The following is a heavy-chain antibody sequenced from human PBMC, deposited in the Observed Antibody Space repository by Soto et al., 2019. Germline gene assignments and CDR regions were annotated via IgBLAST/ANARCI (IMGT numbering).Heavy chain of an antibody. J-gene: IGHJ4*02. CDR1: GDTFKFYS. Sequence: QVQLVQSGAEVKRPGSSVKVSCKASGDTFKFYSINWVRQAPGLGLEWMGRVNPIVSMSNYAQKFQGRVTMTANKAKSKAYMELSSMRPEATAIYYCASSYGSGYRAFDYWGQGALVTVSS. CDR2: VNPIVSMS. V-gene: IGHV1-69*02. D-gene: IGHD3-10*01. CDR3: ASSYGSGYRAFDY.